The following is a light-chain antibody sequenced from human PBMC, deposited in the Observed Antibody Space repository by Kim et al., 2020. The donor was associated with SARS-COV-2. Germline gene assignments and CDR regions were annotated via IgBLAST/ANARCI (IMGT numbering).Light chain of an antibody. CDR2: HTS. Sequence: ETVLTQSPGTLSLSPGERATLSCRASQSVISNYLAWYQQKSGQAPRLLMYHTSTRATGIPDRFSGSGSGTDFTLTISSLEPEDFAVYCCQQYGNSPPTFGQGTKVDIK. CDR3: QQYGNSPPT. CDR1: QSVISNY. V-gene: IGKV3-20*01. J-gene: IGKJ1*01.